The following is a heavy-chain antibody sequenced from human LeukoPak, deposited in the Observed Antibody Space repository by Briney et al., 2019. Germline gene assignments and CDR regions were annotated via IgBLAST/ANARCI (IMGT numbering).Heavy chain of an antibody. CDR2: MSYSGSS. V-gene: IGHV4-59*08. D-gene: IGHD6-13*01. CDR1: DGSISDYY. Sequence: SETLSLTCTVSDGSISDYYWSWIRQPPGKGLEWIGYMSYSGSSTYNPSLKSRVTMSVDTSKNQFSLKLSSVTAADTAVYYCASLKGSSWYSYFDYWGQGTLVTVSS. CDR3: ASLKGSSWYSYFDY. J-gene: IGHJ4*02.